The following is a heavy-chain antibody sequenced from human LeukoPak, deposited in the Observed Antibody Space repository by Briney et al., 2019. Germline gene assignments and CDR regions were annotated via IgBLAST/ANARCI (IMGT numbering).Heavy chain of an antibody. J-gene: IGHJ4*02. CDR3: AKRGVGDYGISGYYFDY. V-gene: IGHV3-30*18. CDR2: ISYDGSNK. CDR1: GFTFSSYS. Sequence: PGGSLRLSCAASGFTFSSYSMNWVRQAPGKGLEWVAVISYDGSNKYYADSVKGRFTISRDNSKNTLYLQMNSLRAEDTAVYYCAKRGVGDYGISGYYFDYWGQGTLVTVSS. D-gene: IGHD4-17*01.